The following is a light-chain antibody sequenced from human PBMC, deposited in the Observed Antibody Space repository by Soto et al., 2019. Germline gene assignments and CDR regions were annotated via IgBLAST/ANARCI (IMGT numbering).Light chain of an antibody. CDR2: EVS. J-gene: IGLJ1*01. V-gene: IGLV2-14*01. Sequence: QSALTQPASVSGSPGQSIAISCTGTRSDVGGYHYVSWYQQHPGKAPKLMIYEVSNRPSGVSNRFSGSKSGNTASLTISGLQAEDEAAYYCSSYTSSSTLVFGTGTKLTVL. CDR1: RSDVGGYHY. CDR3: SSYTSSSTLV.